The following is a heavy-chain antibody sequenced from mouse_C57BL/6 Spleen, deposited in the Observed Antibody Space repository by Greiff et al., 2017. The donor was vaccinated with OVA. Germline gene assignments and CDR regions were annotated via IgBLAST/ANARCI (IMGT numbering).Heavy chain of an antibody. CDR3: ARSLGPYAMDY. Sequence: QVQLQQPGAELVKPGASVKLSCKASGYTFTSYWMQWVKQRPGQGLEWIGEIDPSDSYTNYNQQFKGKATLTVDTSSSTAYMQLSSLTSEDSAVYYCARSLGPYAMDYWGQGTSVTVSS. CDR1: GYTFTSYW. V-gene: IGHV1-50*01. J-gene: IGHJ4*01. CDR2: IDPSDSYT. D-gene: IGHD4-1*01.